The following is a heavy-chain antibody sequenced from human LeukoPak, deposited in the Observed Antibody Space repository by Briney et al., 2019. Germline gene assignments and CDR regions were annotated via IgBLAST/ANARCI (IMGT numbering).Heavy chain of an antibody. Sequence: GGSLRLSCVASGFTFSTYAMSWVRQAPGKGLEWVSAISGSGGSTYYADSVKGRFTTSRDNSKNTLYLQMNSLRAEDTAVYYCAKDPNYYDSSGYHETHDYWGQGTLVTVSS. V-gene: IGHV3-23*01. D-gene: IGHD3-22*01. CDR2: ISGSGGST. CDR1: GFTFSTYA. CDR3: AKDPNYYDSSGYHETHDY. J-gene: IGHJ4*02.